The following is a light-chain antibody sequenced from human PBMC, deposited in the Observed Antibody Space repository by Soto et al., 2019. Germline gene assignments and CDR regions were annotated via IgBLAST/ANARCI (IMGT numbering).Light chain of an antibody. V-gene: IGKV1-9*01. Sequence: DIQLTQSPASLSASVGDRVTITFRASQGISSYLAWYQQKPGKAPTLLIYLASTLQSGVPSRFSGSESAKYLRLTITSLKPEDVATYYWQYLNSFHLSLGGGTKGDIK. CDR3: QYLNSFHLS. CDR2: LAS. J-gene: IGKJ4*01. CDR1: QGISSY.